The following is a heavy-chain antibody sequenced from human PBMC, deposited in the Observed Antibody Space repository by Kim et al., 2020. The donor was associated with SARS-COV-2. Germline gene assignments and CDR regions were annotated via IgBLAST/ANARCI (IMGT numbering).Heavy chain of an antibody. CDR3: AREGVAAATFDY. CDR2: IIPILGIA. Sequence: SVKVSCKASGGTFSSYAISWVRQAPGQGLEWMGRIIPILGIANYAQKFQGRVTITADKSTSTAYMELSSLRSEDTAVYYCAREGVAAATFDYWGQGTLVTVSS. D-gene: IGHD6-13*01. V-gene: IGHV1-69*04. CDR1: GGTFSSYA. J-gene: IGHJ4*02.